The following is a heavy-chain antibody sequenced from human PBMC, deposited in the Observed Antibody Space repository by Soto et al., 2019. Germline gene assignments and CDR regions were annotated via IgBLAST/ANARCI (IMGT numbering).Heavy chain of an antibody. CDR2: IYSGGST. CDR3: ARGGPPYSSYAVGYMDV. D-gene: IGHD6-6*01. Sequence: GGSLRLSCAASGFTVSSNYMSWVRQAPGKGLEWVSVIYSGGSTYYADSVKGRFTISRDNSKNTLYLQMNSLRAEDTAVYYCARGGPPYSSYAVGYMDVWGKGTTVTVSS. V-gene: IGHV3-66*01. CDR1: GFTVSSNY. J-gene: IGHJ6*03.